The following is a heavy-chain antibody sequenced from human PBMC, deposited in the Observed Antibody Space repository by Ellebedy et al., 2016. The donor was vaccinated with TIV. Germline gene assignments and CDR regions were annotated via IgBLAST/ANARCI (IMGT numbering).Heavy chain of an antibody. V-gene: IGHV5-51*01. J-gene: IGHJ3*02. CDR2: INPGDSDT. CDR1: GHSFTSYW. Sequence: GESLKISXKGSGHSFTSYWIGWVRQMPGKGLEWMGIINPGDSDTRYRPSFQGQVTISADKSITTAYLQWSSLKASDTAMYYCGKYYYDSSGYQGPFEIWGQGTVVTVSS. CDR3: GKYYYDSSGYQGPFEI. D-gene: IGHD3-22*01.